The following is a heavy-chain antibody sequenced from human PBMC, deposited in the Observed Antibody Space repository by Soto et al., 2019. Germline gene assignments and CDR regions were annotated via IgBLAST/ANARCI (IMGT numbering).Heavy chain of an antibody. V-gene: IGHV3-30-3*01. Sequence: QVQLVESGGGVVQPGRSLRLSCAASGFTFSSYAMHWVRQAPGTGLEWVAVISYDGSNKYYADSVKGRFTISRDNSKNTLYLQLTSLRAEDTAVYYCATEGDIVATPYFDYWGQGTLVTVAS. CDR3: ATEGDIVATPYFDY. D-gene: IGHD5-12*01. CDR2: ISYDGSNK. CDR1: GFTFSSYA. J-gene: IGHJ4*02.